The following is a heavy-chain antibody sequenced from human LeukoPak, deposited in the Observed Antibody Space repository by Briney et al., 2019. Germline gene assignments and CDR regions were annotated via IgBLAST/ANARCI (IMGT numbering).Heavy chain of an antibody. Sequence: EASVKVSCKASGDTFTGYYTHWVRQAPGQGLEWMGWVNSNSGGTRSVQKFQGRVTLTRDTSISTAYMELSTLTSDDTAVYYCARENCSGGRCYFALESWGQGTMVTVSS. CDR1: GDTFTGYY. CDR3: ARENCSGGRCYFALES. CDR2: VNSNSGGT. D-gene: IGHD2-15*01. V-gene: IGHV1-2*02. J-gene: IGHJ3*02.